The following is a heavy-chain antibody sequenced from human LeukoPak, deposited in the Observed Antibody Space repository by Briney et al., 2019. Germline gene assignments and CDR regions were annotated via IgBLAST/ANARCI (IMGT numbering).Heavy chain of an antibody. CDR3: AKRHSSSWYF. CDR2: LSGSGAST. CDR1: GFTFSSYD. J-gene: IGHJ4*02. V-gene: IGHV3-23*01. Sequence: PGGTLRLSCAASGFTFSSYDMSWVRQAPGKGLEWVSGLSGSGASTYYADSVKGRFTISRDNSKNTLYLQMNSLRAEDTAVYYCAKRHSSSWYFWGQGTLVTVSS. D-gene: IGHD6-13*01.